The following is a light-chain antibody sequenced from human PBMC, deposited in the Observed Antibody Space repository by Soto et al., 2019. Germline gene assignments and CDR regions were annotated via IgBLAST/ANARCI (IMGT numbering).Light chain of an antibody. CDR1: SSDVGSYNL. CDR3: CSYAGSSTDVV. V-gene: IGLV2-23*01. Sequence: QSALTQPASVSGSPGKSITISCTGSSSDVGSYNLVSWYHQHPGKAPKPVIYEGTKRPSGVSNRFSGSKSGNTASLIISGLQAEDEGHYYCCSYAGSSTDVVFGGGTKLTVL. CDR2: EGT. J-gene: IGLJ2*01.